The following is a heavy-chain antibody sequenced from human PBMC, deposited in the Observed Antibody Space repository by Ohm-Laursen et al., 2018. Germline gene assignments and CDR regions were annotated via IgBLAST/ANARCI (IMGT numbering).Heavy chain of an antibody. D-gene: IGHD2/OR15-2a*01. V-gene: IGHV3-7*01. CDR1: GFIFSNYW. J-gene: IGHJ3*02. CDR2: IRKDGGET. CDR3: ARDPTFHAFDI. Sequence: SLRLSCSASGFIFSNYWMTWVRQAPGKGLEWVANIRKDGGETYYVDSVKGRFTISRDNAKNSLYLQINSPKGEDTAVYFCARDPTFHAFDIWGQGTMVTVSS.